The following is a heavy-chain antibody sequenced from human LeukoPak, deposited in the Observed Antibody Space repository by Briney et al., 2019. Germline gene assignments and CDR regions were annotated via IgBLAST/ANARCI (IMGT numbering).Heavy chain of an antibody. V-gene: IGHV4-34*01. Sequence: SETLSLTCAVYGGSFSGYYWSWIRQPPGKGLEWIGEINHSGRTNYNPSLKSRVTISVDTSKNQFSLKLSSMTAADTAVYYCARGVDTEAVDDAFDIWGQGTMVTVSS. CDR1: GGSFSGYY. J-gene: IGHJ3*02. D-gene: IGHD2-15*01. CDR2: INHSGRT. CDR3: ARGVDTEAVDDAFDI.